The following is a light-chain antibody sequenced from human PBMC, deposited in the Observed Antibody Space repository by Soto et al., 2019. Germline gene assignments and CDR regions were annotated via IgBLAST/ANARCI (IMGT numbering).Light chain of an antibody. V-gene: IGKV3-20*01. CDR2: GAS. CDR1: QSVSSTY. Sequence: EIVLTQSPGTLSLSPGERATLSCRASQSVSSTYIAWYQQNPGQAPRLLIYGASSRATGIPDRFSGSGSGTDFTLTISILEPEDLAVYFCQQYGRSPPFTFGQGTKVEIK. CDR3: QQYGRSPPFT. J-gene: IGKJ2*01.